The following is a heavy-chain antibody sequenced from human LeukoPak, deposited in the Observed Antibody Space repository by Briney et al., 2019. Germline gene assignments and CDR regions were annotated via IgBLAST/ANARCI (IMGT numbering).Heavy chain of an antibody. D-gene: IGHD2-2*01. CDR1: AFSFTSYW. Sequence: GDSLKISCKGSAFSFTSYWIAWVRQMPGKGQEWMGIIYPGDSGTRYSPSFQGQVTMSADKSITTAYLQWSSLKASDTAIYYCARRRYCNSTSCYEGAFDIWGQGTMVTVSS. J-gene: IGHJ3*02. CDR3: ARRRYCNSTSCYEGAFDI. V-gene: IGHV5-51*01. CDR2: IYPGDSGT.